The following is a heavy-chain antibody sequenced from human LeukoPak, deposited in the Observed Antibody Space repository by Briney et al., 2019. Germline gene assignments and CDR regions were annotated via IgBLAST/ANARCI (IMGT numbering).Heavy chain of an antibody. Sequence: ASVKVSCKASGGTFSSYTISWVRQAPGQGREWMGRIIPILGIANYAQKFQGRVTITADKSTSTAYMELSSLRSEDTAVYYCARRNSGYDSVDYWGQGTLVTVSS. J-gene: IGHJ4*02. CDR1: GGTFSSYT. CDR3: ARRNSGYDSVDY. D-gene: IGHD5-12*01. CDR2: IIPILGIA. V-gene: IGHV1-69*02.